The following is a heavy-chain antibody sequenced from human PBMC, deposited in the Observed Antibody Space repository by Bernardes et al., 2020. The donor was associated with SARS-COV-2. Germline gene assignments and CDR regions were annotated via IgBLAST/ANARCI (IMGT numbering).Heavy chain of an antibody. CDR2: IKQDGSEK. CDR3: ARDLSSSGWNYYYYYGMDV. J-gene: IGHJ6*02. Sequence: GGSLRLSCAASGFTFSSYWMSWVRQAPGKGLEWVANIKQDGSEKYYVDSVKGRFTISRDNAKNSLYLQMNSLRAEDTAVYYCARDLSSSGWNYYYYYGMDVWGQGTTVTVSS. D-gene: IGHD6-19*01. V-gene: IGHV3-7*03. CDR1: GFTFSSYW.